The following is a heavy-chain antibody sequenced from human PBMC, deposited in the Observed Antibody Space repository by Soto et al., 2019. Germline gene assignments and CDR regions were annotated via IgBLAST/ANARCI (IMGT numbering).Heavy chain of an antibody. CDR2: ISAYNGNT. D-gene: IGHD2-15*01. J-gene: IGHJ4*02. CDR3: ARVGGYCSGGSCYKGLPLYRLYRY. V-gene: IGHV1-18*04. Sequence: QVQLVQSGAEVKKPGASVKVSCKASGYTFTSYGISWVRQAPGQGLEWMGWISAYNGNTNYAQKLQGRVTLTTDTSTSTAYMELRSLRSDDTAVYYCARVGGYCSGGSCYKGLPLYRLYRYWGQGTLVTVSS. CDR1: GYTFTSYG.